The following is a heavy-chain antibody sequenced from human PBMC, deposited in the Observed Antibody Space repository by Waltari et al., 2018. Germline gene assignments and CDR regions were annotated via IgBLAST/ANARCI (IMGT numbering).Heavy chain of an antibody. V-gene: IGHV4-39*01. D-gene: IGHD1-26*01. Sequence: QPQLQESGPGLVKPSETLSLTCTVSGVSLSSSSYYWGWVRQPPGKGLEWIGSIYYSGNTYYNPSLKSRVTISVDTSKNQFSLTVRSVTAADTAVYYCARRSSGATRRYFDYWGQGTLVTVSS. CDR3: ARRSSGATRRYFDY. J-gene: IGHJ4*02. CDR1: GVSLSSSSYY. CDR2: IYYSGNT.